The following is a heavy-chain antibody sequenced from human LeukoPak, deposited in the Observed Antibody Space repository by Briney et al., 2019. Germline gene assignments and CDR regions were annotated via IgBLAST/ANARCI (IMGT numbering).Heavy chain of an antibody. Sequence: GGSLRLSCAASGFTFSNYGMHWVRQAPGKGLQWVAFISYDGSNKYYADSVKGRFTISRDNSKNTLYLQMNSLRPEDTAVYYCAKIRGEIDYWGQGTLVTVSS. J-gene: IGHJ4*02. D-gene: IGHD3-10*01. V-gene: IGHV3-30*18. CDR3: AKIRGEIDY. CDR2: ISYDGSNK. CDR1: GFTFSNYG.